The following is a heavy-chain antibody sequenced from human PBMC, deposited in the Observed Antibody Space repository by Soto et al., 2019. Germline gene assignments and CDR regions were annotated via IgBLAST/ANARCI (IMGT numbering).Heavy chain of an antibody. J-gene: IGHJ4*02. D-gene: IGHD1-1*01. V-gene: IGHV1-69*02. CDR3: AAEGTGSLREGLDY. CDR1: GGTFSSYT. Sequence: GASVKVSCKASGGTFSSYTISWVRQAPGQGLEWMGRIIPILGIANYAQKFQGRVTITADKSTSTAYMELSSLRSEDTAVYYCAAEGTGSLREGLDYWGQGTLVTVSS. CDR2: IIPILGIA.